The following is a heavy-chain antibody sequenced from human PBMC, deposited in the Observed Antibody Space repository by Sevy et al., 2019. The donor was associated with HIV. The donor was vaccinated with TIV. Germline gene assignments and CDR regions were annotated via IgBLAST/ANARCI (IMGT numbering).Heavy chain of an antibody. J-gene: IGHJ6*02. CDR3: ARDRGVPRTRGSYQYGMDV. D-gene: IGHD3-16*01. Sequence: GGSLRLSCTASGFPFSSYDMNWVRQAPGQGLEWISSISSSSNFVYQADSVKGGFTISRDNAMNSLFLQMTSLTVEDTAVYYCARDRGVPRTRGSYQYGMDVWGQGTTGTVSS. CDR1: GFPFSSYD. CDR2: ISSSSNFV. V-gene: IGHV3-21*06.